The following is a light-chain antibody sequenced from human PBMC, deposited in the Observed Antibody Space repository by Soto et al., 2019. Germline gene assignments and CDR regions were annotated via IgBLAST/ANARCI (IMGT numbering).Light chain of an antibody. CDR2: GGS. Sequence: EIVLTQSPVTLSLSPGERATLSCRASQSVTSTYLAWYQQKPGQSPRLIIYGGSTRASGFPDRFSGGGSGTDFTLTISRLEPEDSAVYYCQQRANWPLTFGGGTKVEI. J-gene: IGKJ4*01. CDR3: QQRANWPLT. CDR1: QSVTSTY. V-gene: IGKV3D-20*02.